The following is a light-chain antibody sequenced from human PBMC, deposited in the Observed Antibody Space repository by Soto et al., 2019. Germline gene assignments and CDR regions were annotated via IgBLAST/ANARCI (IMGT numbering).Light chain of an antibody. CDR1: SSNVGSNF. CDR2: RND. V-gene: IGLV1-47*01. J-gene: IGLJ3*02. Sequence: QSVLTQPPSASGTPGQRVTTSCSGSSSNVGSNFVYWYQQLPGTAPKLLIYRNDERPSGVPDRFSSSKSGTSSSLAITGLRSEDEGDYYCASWDHSLTGRWVFGGGTKLTVL. CDR3: ASWDHSLTGRWV.